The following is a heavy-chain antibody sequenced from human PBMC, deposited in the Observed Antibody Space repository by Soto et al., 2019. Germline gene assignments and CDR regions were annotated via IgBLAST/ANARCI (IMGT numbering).Heavy chain of an antibody. CDR3: ARGFGWQQQNLYYFDY. Sequence: SETLSLTCAVYGGSFSGYYWSWIRQPPGKGLEWIGEINHRGSTNYNPSLKSRVTISVDTSKNQFSLKLSSVTAADTDVDYFARGFGWQQQNLYYFDYWGQGTLVTVYS. CDR2: INHRGST. CDR1: GGSFSGYY. D-gene: IGHD6-13*01. J-gene: IGHJ4*02. V-gene: IGHV4-34*01.